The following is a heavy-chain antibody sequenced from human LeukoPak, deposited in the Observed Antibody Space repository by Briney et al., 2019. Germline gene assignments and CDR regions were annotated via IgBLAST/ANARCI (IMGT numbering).Heavy chain of an antibody. CDR1: GFTFTNYA. V-gene: IGHV3-23*01. J-gene: IGHJ4*02. D-gene: IGHD1-26*01. CDR2: VSSSGYST. CDR3: VWEPYARLDY. Sequence: RGSLRLSCAVSGFTFTNYAMSWVRQAPGKGLEWVSAVSSSGYSTYYADSVKGRFTLSRDNSKNTLYLQMNSLRAEDTAVYYCVWEPYARLDYWGQGTLVTVSS.